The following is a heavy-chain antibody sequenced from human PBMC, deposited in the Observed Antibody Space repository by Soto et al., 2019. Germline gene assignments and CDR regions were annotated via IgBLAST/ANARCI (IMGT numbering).Heavy chain of an antibody. Sequence: QVQLVESGGGVVQPGRSLRLSCAASGFTFSSYGMHWVRQAPGKGLEWVAVISYDGSNKYYADSVKGRFTISRDNSKNTLYLQRNSLRAEDTAVYYCAKPWGGDGYNRGGDAFDIWGQGTMVTVSS. J-gene: IGHJ3*02. CDR1: GFTFSSYG. D-gene: IGHD3-16*01. CDR2: ISYDGSNK. CDR3: AKPWGGDGYNRGGDAFDI. V-gene: IGHV3-30*18.